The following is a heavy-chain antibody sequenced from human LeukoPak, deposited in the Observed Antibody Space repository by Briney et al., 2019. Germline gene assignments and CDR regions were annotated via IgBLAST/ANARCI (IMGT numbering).Heavy chain of an antibody. Sequence: PSETLSLTCAVYGGSFSGYYWSWIRQPPGKGLEWIGEINHSGSTNYNPSLKSRVTISVDTSKNQFSLKLSSVTAADTAVYYCARAGRSYDFDYWGQGTLVTVSS. V-gene: IGHV4-34*01. J-gene: IGHJ4*02. CDR1: GGSFSGYY. CDR3: ARAGRSYDFDY. D-gene: IGHD1-26*01. CDR2: INHSGST.